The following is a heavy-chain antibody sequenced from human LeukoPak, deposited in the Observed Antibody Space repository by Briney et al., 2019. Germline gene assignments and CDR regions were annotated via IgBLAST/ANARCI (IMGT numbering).Heavy chain of an antibody. CDR2: IYYSGST. Sequence: SETLSLTCTVSGASVSSSSYYWGWIRQPPGKGLEWIGTIYYSGSTYYNPSLKSRVTISVDTSKDQLSLTLSSVTAADTAIYFCARHEAASSISFYGMDVWGQGTTVTVSS. CDR3: ARHEAASSISFYGMDV. D-gene: IGHD6-6*01. CDR1: GASVSSSSYY. V-gene: IGHV4-39*01. J-gene: IGHJ6*02.